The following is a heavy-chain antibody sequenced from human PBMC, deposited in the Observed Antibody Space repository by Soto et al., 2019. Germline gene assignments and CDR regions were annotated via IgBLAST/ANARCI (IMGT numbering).Heavy chain of an antibody. V-gene: IGHV3-21*01. CDR3: ARDGFDGYCSGGSCYWSAFDI. CDR1: GFTFSSYS. CDR2: ISSSSSYI. J-gene: IGHJ3*02. Sequence: EVQLVESGGGLVKPGGSLRLSCAASGFTFSSYSMNWVRQAPGKGLEWVSSISSSSSYIYYADSVKGRFTISRDNAKNSLYLQMNSLRAEDTAVYYCARDGFDGYCSGGSCYWSAFDIWGQGTMVTVSS. D-gene: IGHD2-15*01.